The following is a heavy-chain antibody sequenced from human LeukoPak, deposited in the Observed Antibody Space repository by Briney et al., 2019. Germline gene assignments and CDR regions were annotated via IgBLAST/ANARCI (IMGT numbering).Heavy chain of an antibody. CDR2: ISGSGGST. CDR1: GFTFSSYW. D-gene: IGHD5-12*01. V-gene: IGHV3-23*01. J-gene: IGHJ3*02. CDR3: AKVKRGCDAFDI. Sequence: QPGGSLRLSCAASGFTFSSYWMHWVRQAPGKGLEWVSAISGSGGSTYYADSVKGRFTISRDNSKNTLYLQMNSLRAEDTAVYYCAKVKRGCDAFDIWGQGTMVTVSS.